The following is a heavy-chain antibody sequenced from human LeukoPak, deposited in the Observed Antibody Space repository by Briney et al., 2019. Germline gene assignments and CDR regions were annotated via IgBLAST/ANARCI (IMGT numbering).Heavy chain of an antibody. J-gene: IGHJ4*02. CDR2: ILYDGSNK. Sequence: PGGSLRLSCAASGFTFSSYGIHWVRQAPGKGLEWVAFILYDGSNKFYADSVKGRFTISKDNSKNTLYPQMNSLRAEDTAVYYCARPYCSGGSCYSGHFDYWGQGTLVTVSS. D-gene: IGHD2-15*01. CDR1: GFTFSSYG. V-gene: IGHV3-30*02. CDR3: ARPYCSGGSCYSGHFDY.